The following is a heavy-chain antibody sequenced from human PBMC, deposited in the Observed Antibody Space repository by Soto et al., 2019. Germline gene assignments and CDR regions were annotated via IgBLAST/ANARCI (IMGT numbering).Heavy chain of an antibody. CDR3: AKGFQLLSYYYYGMDV. J-gene: IGHJ6*02. CDR2: ISWNSGSI. Sequence: EVQLVESGGSLVQPGRSLRLSCAASGFTFDDYAMHWVRQAPGKGLEWVSGISWNSGSIGYADSVKGRFTISRDNAKNSLYLQMNSLRAEDTALYYCAKGFQLLSYYYYGMDVWGQGTTVTVSS. V-gene: IGHV3-9*01. CDR1: GFTFDDYA. D-gene: IGHD2-2*01.